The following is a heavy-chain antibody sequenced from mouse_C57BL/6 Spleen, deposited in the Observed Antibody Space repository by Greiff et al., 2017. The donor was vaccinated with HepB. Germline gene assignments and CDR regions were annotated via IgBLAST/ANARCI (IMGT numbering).Heavy chain of an antibody. J-gene: IGHJ1*03. Sequence: EVKLMESGPGLVKPSQSLSLTCSVTGYSITSGYYWNWIRQFPGNKLEWMGYISYDGSNNYNPSLKNRISITRDTSKNQFFLKLNSVTTEDTATYYCARYYDYDRKWYFDVWGTGTTVTVSS. CDR2: ISYDGSN. V-gene: IGHV3-6*01. CDR3: ARYYDYDRKWYFDV. D-gene: IGHD2-4*01. CDR1: GYSITSGYY.